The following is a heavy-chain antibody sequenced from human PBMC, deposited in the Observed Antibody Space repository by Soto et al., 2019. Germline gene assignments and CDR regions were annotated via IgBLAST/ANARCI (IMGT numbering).Heavy chain of an antibody. D-gene: IGHD3-10*01. Sequence: QVRLVQSGAEVKKPGASVKVSCKASGYTFTSYAMHWVRQAPGQRLEWMGWINAGNGNTKYSQKFQGRVTITRDTCESTAYMELSSLRSDDTAVYYRARERYYGSEVYYYYGMDVWGQGTTVTLSS. J-gene: IGHJ6*02. CDR1: GYTFTSYA. CDR2: INAGNGNT. V-gene: IGHV1-3*01. CDR3: ARERYYGSEVYYYYGMDV.